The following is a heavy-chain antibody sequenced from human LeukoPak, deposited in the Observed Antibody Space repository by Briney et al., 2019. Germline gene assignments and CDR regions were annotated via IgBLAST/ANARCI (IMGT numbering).Heavy chain of an antibody. CDR2: IWYDGSNK. D-gene: IGHD1-1*01. CDR3: ARGVRSNWHDD. Sequence: AGGSLRLSCAASGFTFRNYGMHWVRQAPGKGLEWVALIWYDGSNKYYADSVKGRFTISRDNSKNTLYLEMNSLRGEDTAVYYCARGVRSNWHDDWGQGTLVTVSS. J-gene: IGHJ4*02. V-gene: IGHV3-33*01. CDR1: GFTFRNYG.